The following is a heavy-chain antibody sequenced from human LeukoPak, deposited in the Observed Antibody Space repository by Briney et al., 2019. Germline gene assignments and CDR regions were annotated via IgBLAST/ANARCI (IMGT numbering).Heavy chain of an antibody. CDR3: AREATLLTGGNPDAFDI. J-gene: IGHJ3*02. CDR1: GGSISSGGYY. V-gene: IGHV4-31*03. D-gene: IGHD4-23*01. Sequence: SETLSHTCTVSGGSISSGGYYWSWIRQHTGKGLEWIGYIYYSGSTYYNPSLKSRVTISVDTSKNQFSLKPSSVTAADTAVYYCAREATLLTGGNPDAFDIWGQGTMVTVS. CDR2: IYYSGST.